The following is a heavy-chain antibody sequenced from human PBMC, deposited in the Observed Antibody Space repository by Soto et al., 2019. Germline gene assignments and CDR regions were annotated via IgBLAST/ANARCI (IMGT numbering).Heavy chain of an antibody. V-gene: IGHV3-30*18. D-gene: IGHD2-8*01. CDR1: GFTFSSYG. Sequence: VQLVESGGGVVQPGRSLRLSCAASGFTFSSYGMHWVRQAPGKGLEWVAVISYDGSNKYYADSVKGRFTISRDNSKNTLYLQMNSLRAEDTAVYYCAKVIGRGYCTNGVCYTTPFDYWGQGTLVTVSS. J-gene: IGHJ4*02. CDR3: AKVIGRGYCTNGVCYTTPFDY. CDR2: ISYDGSNK.